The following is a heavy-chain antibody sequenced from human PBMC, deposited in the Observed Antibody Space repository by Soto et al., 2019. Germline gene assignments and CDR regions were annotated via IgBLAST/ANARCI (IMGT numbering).Heavy chain of an antibody. Sequence: SSVKVACKASGYTFSSDAVSWVRQAPGQGLEWMGGLIPLLGTTHYAQKFQGRVTITADESTNTAYMELSSLRSDDTAVYYCARASGYVSGWYHDYWGQGTRVTV. V-gene: IGHV1-69*13. CDR3: ARASGYVSGWYHDY. CDR1: GYTFSSDA. J-gene: IGHJ4*02. D-gene: IGHD6-19*01. CDR2: LIPLLGTT.